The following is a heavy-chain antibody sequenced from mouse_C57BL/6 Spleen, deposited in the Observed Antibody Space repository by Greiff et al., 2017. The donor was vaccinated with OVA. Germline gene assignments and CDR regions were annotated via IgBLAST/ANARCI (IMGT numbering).Heavy chain of an antibody. CDR3: TRGGHYYGSSPFDY. J-gene: IGHJ2*01. D-gene: IGHD1-1*01. CDR1: GYTFTDYE. V-gene: IGHV1-15*01. Sequence: VQRVESGAELVRPGASVTLSCKASGYTFTDYEMHWVKQTPVHGLEWIGAIDPETGGTAYNQKFKGKAILTADKSSSTAYMELRSLTSEDAAVYYCTRGGHYYGSSPFDYWGQGTTLTVSS. CDR2: IDPETGGT.